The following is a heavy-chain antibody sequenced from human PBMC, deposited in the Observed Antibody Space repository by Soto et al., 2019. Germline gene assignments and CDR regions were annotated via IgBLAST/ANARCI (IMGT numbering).Heavy chain of an antibody. CDR1: GYSFTSYD. J-gene: IGHJ6*03. CDR2: MNPNSADT. V-gene: IGHV1-8*01. CDR3: ARGGFLEPHMDV. Sequence: QVQLVQSGAEVKKPGASVKVSCKASGYSFTSYDMNWVRQVPGQGPEWMGWMNPNSADTGYAQKSQGRMTISRDMSTRTMYMELRGLTSEDTAVYYCARGGFLEPHMDVWGRGTTVTVSS.